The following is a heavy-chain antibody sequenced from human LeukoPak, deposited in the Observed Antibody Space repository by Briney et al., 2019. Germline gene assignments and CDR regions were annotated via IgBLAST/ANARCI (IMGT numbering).Heavy chain of an antibody. CDR1: GGSISSSSYY. D-gene: IGHD6-19*01. Sequence: ASETLSLTCTVSGGSISSSSYYWGWIRQPPGKGLEWIGSIYYSGSTYYNPSLKSRVTISVDTSKNQFSLKLSSVTAADTAVYYCASEQTGYSSGWYGYYFDYWGQGTLVTVSS. J-gene: IGHJ4*02. V-gene: IGHV4-39*07. CDR3: ASEQTGYSSGWYGYYFDY. CDR2: IYYSGST.